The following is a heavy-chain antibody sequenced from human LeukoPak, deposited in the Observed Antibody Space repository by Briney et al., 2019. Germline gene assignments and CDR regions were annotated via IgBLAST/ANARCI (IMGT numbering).Heavy chain of an antibody. CDR1: GGSLSSYY. Sequence: SETLSLTCTVSGGSLSSYYWSWIRQPPGKGLDWIGHISYTGSTNYNPSLKSRVTISIDTSKNQFSLKLSSVTAADTAVYYCARRGYSYETYYFDYWGQGALVTVSS. J-gene: IGHJ4*02. D-gene: IGHD5-18*01. CDR3: ARRGYSYETYYFDY. V-gene: IGHV4-59*08. CDR2: ISYTGST.